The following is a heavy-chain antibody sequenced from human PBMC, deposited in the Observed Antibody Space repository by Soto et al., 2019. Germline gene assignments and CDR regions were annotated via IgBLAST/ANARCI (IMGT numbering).Heavy chain of an antibody. Sequence: PGGSLRLSCAASGFTFSSYGMHWVRQAPGKGLEWVAVIWYDGSNKYYADSVKGRFTISRDNSKNTLYLQMNSLRAEDTAVYYCARGRADYCSSTSCYSGWFDPWGQGTLVTVSS. CDR1: GFTFSSYG. CDR2: IWYDGSNK. J-gene: IGHJ5*02. CDR3: ARGRADYCSSTSCYSGWFDP. V-gene: IGHV3-33*01. D-gene: IGHD2-2*02.